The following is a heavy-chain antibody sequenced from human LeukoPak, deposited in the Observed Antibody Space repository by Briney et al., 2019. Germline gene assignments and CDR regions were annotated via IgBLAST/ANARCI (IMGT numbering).Heavy chain of an antibody. CDR2: IYHSGST. CDR3: ARDRDTWRY. Sequence: PSETLSLTCAVSGGSISSGGYSWSWIRQPPGKGLEWIGYIYHSGSTYYNPSLKSRVTISVDRSKNQFSLKLSSVTAADTAVYYCARDRDTWRYWGQGTLVTVSS. D-gene: IGHD2-21*02. V-gene: IGHV4-30-2*01. J-gene: IGHJ4*02. CDR1: GGSISSGGYS.